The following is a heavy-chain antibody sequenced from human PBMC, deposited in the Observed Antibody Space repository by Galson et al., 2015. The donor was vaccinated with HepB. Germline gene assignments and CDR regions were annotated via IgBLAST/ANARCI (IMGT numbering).Heavy chain of an antibody. V-gene: IGHV3-23*01. CDR2: MSGSGGST. J-gene: IGHJ4*02. Sequence: SLRLSCAASGFRFNNYAMSWVRRAPGKGLEWVSGMSGSGGSTYYVDSVKGRFTISRDNSKNTLWLQMNSLRVEDTAVYYCAKNPYYASNGYYSFDYWGRGTLVTVS. D-gene: IGHD3-22*01. CDR1: GFRFNNYA. CDR3: AKNPYYASNGYYSFDY.